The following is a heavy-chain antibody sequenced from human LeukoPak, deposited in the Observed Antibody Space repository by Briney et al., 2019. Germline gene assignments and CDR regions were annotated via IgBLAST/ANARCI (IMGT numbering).Heavy chain of an antibody. CDR3: ARGRTGSYFAADY. D-gene: IGHD1-26*01. CDR1: GGSISSYY. J-gene: IGHJ4*02. V-gene: IGHV4-59*01. Sequence: NPSETLSLTCTVSGGSISSYYWSWVRQPPGKGLEWIGYVHYSGSTKYNPSLKSRVTISVDTSKNQFSLKLSSVTAADTAVYYCARGRTGSYFAADYWGQGTLVTVSS. CDR2: VHYSGST.